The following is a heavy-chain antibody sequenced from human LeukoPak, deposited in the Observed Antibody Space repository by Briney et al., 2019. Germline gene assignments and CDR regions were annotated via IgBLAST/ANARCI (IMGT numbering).Heavy chain of an antibody. V-gene: IGHV3-33*01. CDR3: ARCGSGSYQVDY. CDR2: IWSDENKK. J-gene: IGHJ4*02. CDR1: GFTFSSYG. Sequence: GGSLRLSCAASGFTFSSYGMHWVRQAPGKGLEWVAVIWSDENKKFYADSVKGRFTISRDNAKNSLYLQMNSLRAEDTAVYYCARCGSGSYQVDYWGQGTLVTVSS. D-gene: IGHD3-10*01.